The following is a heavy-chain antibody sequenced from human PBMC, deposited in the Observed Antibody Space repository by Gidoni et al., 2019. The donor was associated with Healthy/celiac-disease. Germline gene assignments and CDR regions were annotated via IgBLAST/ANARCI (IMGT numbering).Heavy chain of an antibody. V-gene: IGHV4-34*01. CDR2: INHSGST. J-gene: IGHJ4*02. CDR1: GGSFSGYY. D-gene: IGHD6-13*01. CDR3: AIPLAAAGTPNDY. Sequence: QVQLQQWGAGLLKPSETLSLTCAVYGGSFSGYYWSWIRQPPGKGLEWIGEINHSGSTNYNPSLKSRVTISVDTSKNQFSLKLSSVTAADTAVYYCAIPLAAAGTPNDYWGQGTLVTVSS.